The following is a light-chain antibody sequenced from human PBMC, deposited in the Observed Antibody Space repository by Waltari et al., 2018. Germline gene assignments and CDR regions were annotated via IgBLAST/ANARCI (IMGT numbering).Light chain of an antibody. J-gene: IGKJ4*01. Sequence: EIVLTQSPVTVSLSPGDRATLSCRASHTINTYLAWYQHKPGQAPRLLIYDASNRARGVPARISGSGSGTDFTLTISSLEAEDAAFYYCQAGSTWPPALTFGGGSKVEIK. CDR3: QAGSTWPPALT. V-gene: IGKV3-11*01. CDR1: HTINTY. CDR2: DAS.